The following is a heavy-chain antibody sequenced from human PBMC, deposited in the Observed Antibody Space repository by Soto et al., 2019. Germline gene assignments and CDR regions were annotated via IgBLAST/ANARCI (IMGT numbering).Heavy chain of an antibody. D-gene: IGHD3-10*01. V-gene: IGHV4-61*08. Sequence: SETLSLTCAVSRGSISSGGYSWSWIRQPPGKGLEWIGYIYYSGSTNYNPSLKSRVTISVDTSKNQFSLKLNSMTAADTAVYYCARHRYGSGSTYFDCCSQGTLVTGSS. CDR3: ARHRYGSGSTYFDC. J-gene: IGHJ4*02. CDR2: IYYSGST. CDR1: RGSISSGGYS.